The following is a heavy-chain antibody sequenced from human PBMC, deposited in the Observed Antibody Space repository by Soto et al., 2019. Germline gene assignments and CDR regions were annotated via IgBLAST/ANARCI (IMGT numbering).Heavy chain of an antibody. CDR3: ARGADGFDV. Sequence: QVQLVQSGAEVMKPGASVTVSCKASEYTFTRYEIHWVLKATGQVLEWMGWMNPHNDNTDYAQKFLGIDTMTRNTATSTAYMEVSSLRSDNAAVYYCARGADGFDVWGQGTMVTVSS. V-gene: IGHV1-8*01. J-gene: IGHJ3*01. CDR2: MNPHNDNT. CDR1: EYTFTRYE.